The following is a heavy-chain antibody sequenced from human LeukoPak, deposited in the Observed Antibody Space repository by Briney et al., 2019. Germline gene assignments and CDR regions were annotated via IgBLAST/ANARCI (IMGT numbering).Heavy chain of an antibody. CDR2: INHSGST. J-gene: IGHJ4*02. D-gene: IGHD3-22*01. V-gene: IGHV4-34*01. CDR1: GGSFSGYY. Sequence: SETLSLTCAVYGGSFSGYYWSWIRQPPGKGLEWIGEINHSGSTNYNPSLKGRVTISVDTSKNQFSLKLSSVTAADTAVYYCARRQDYYDSSGASPYYFDYWGQGTLVTVSS. CDR3: ARRQDYYDSSGASPYYFDY.